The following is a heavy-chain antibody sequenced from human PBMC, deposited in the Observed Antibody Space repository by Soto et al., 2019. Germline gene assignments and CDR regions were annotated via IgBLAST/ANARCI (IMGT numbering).Heavy chain of an antibody. CDR3: ARHPSGVAGPTFEDY. J-gene: IGHJ4*02. CDR2: IYYSGST. D-gene: IGHD6-19*01. Sequence: SETLSLTCTVSGGSISSSSYYWGWIRQPPGKGLEWIGSIYYSGSTYYNPSLKSRVTISVDTSKNQFSLKLSSVTAADTAVYYCARHPSGVAGPTFEDYWGQGTLVTVSS. CDR1: GGSISSSSYY. V-gene: IGHV4-39*01.